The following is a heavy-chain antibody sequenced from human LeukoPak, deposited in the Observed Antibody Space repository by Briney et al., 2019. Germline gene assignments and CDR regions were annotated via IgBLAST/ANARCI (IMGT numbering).Heavy chain of an antibody. CDR2: IYPGDSDT. D-gene: IGHD2-2*01. V-gene: IGHV5-51*01. CDR1: GYSFTSYW. Sequence: GGSLQISCKGSGYSFTSYWIGWARHMPGEGVEWMGIIYPGDSDTRFSTSFQDQVTISADKSISSAYLQWSSMKASDTAMYYCARSNGRKVGPFDYWGQGTLVTVSS. J-gene: IGHJ4*02. CDR3: ARSNGRKVGPFDY.